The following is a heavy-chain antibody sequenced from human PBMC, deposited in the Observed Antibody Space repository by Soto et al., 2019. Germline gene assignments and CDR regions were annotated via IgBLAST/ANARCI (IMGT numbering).Heavy chain of an antibody. D-gene: IGHD2-21*02. V-gene: IGHV3-43*01. CDR3: AGGYGGNSGGDY. J-gene: IGHJ4*02. CDR1: GFTFDDYT. CDR2: ISWDGGST. Sequence: EVQLVESGGVVVQPGGSLRLSCAASGFTFDDYTMHWVRQAPGKGLEWVSLISWDGGSTYYADSVKGRFTISRDNSKTSLYLQMNSLRTEDTALYYCAGGYGGNSGGDYWGQGTLVTVSS.